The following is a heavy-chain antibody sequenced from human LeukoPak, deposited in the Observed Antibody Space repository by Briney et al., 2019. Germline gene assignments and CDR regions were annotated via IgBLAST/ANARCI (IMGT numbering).Heavy chain of an antibody. Sequence: PGGSLRLSRAASGFSFSRFGMNWVRQAPGKGLEWISHISSTSGAVYYADSVKDRFTISRDNAKNSLYLQMSSLRNEDTAIYYCAQKGGTDHWGQGTLVTVSS. V-gene: IGHV3-48*02. J-gene: IGHJ4*02. CDR2: ISSTSGAV. D-gene: IGHD2-15*01. CDR1: GFSFSRFG. CDR3: AQKGGTDH.